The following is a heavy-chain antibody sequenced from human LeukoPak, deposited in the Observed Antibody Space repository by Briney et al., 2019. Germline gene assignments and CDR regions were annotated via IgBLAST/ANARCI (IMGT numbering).Heavy chain of an antibody. CDR2: INPSGGST. J-gene: IGHJ4*02. CDR3: ARVPVWLGGDY. D-gene: IGHD6-19*01. CDR1: GYTFTSYY. V-gene: IGHV1-46*01. Sequence: ASVKVSCKASGYTFTSYYMHWVRQAPGQGLEWMGIINPSGGSTSYAQKFQGRVTMTRDTSTSTVYMELSRLRSDDTAVYYCARVPVWLGGDYWGQGTLVTVSS.